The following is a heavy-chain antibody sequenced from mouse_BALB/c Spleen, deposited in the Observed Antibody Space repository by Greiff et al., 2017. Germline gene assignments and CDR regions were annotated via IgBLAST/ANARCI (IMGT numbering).Heavy chain of an antibody. CDR1: GYTFTSYT. CDR3: ARGGITTGFAY. CDR2: INPSSGYT. Sequence: VKLMESGAELARPGASVKMSCKASGYTFTSYTMHWVKQRPGQGLEWIGYINPSSGYTNYNQKFKDKATLTADKSSSTAYMQLSSLTSEDSAVYYCARGGITTGFAYWGQGTLVTVSA. D-gene: IGHD2-4*01. J-gene: IGHJ3*01. V-gene: IGHV1-4*01.